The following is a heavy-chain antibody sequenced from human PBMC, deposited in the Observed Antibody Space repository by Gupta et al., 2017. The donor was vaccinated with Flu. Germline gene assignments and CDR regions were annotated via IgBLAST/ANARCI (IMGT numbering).Heavy chain of an antibody. CDR1: GYTFTGYY. Sequence: QVQLVQSGAEVKKPGVSVKVSCKASGYTFTGYYMHWVRQAPGQGLEWMGWINPNSGGTNYAQKFQGRVTMTRDTSISTAYMELSRLRSDDTAVYYCAREVGAARYLVYFQHWGQGTLVTVSS. V-gene: IGHV1-2*02. CDR3: AREVGAARYLVYFQH. J-gene: IGHJ1*01. CDR2: INPNSGGT. D-gene: IGHD6-6*01.